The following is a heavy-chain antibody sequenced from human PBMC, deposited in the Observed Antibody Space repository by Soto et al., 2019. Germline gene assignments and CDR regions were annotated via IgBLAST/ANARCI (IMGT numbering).Heavy chain of an antibody. Sequence: SETLSLTCAVSGGSISSSNWWSWVRQPPGKGLEWVGEIYHSGSTNYNPSLKSRVTISVDKSKNQFSLKLRSVTAADTAVYYCARDFIAVRRTNYGMDVWGQGTTVTVSS. V-gene: IGHV4-4*02. J-gene: IGHJ6*02. CDR1: GGSISSSNW. CDR3: ARDFIAVRRTNYGMDV. CDR2: IYHSGST. D-gene: IGHD6-6*01.